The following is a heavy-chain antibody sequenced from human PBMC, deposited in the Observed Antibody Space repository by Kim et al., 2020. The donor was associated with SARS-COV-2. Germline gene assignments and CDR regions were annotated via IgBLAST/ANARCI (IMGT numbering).Heavy chain of an antibody. D-gene: IGHD3-10*01. Sequence: GGSLRLSCLTSGFTFNSYAMYWVRQAPGKGLEFVSAISSDGDVTYYADAVKDRFTISRDSSKNTVYLQMGRLRSEDMAFYYCVRSYGSGRHAFGFYYFDQWGQGTLVTAPS. CDR3: VRSYGSGRHAFGFYYFDQ. CDR2: ISSDGDVT. V-gene: IGHV3-64*02. CDR1: GFTFNSYA. J-gene: IGHJ4*02.